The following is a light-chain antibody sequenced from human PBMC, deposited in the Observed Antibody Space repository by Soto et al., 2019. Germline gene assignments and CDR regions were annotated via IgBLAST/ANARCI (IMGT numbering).Light chain of an antibody. CDR2: GAS. CDR3: QQYGTSPRGT. V-gene: IGKV3-20*01. CDR1: QSVSSSY. Sequence: EIVLTQSPGTLSLSPGERATLSCRASQSVSSSYLAWYQQKPGQAPRLLMYGASSRATGIPDRFRGSGSGTDFTLTISRLEPEDFAVYYCQQYGTSPRGTFGQGTKVDIK. J-gene: IGKJ1*01.